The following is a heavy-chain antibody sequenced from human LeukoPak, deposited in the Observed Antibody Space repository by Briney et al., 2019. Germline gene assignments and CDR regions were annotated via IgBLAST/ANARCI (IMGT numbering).Heavy chain of an antibody. J-gene: IGHJ5*02. CDR2: ISGSGGST. D-gene: IGHD2-2*01. V-gene: IGHV3-23*01. CDR1: GFTFSSYA. Sequence: GGSLRLSCAASGFTFSSYAMNWVRQAPGKGLEWVSAISGSGGSTYYADSVKGRFTISRDNSKNTLYLLMNSLRAEDTAVYYCVKEKGGYCSSTSCSPAWFDPWGQGALVTVSS. CDR3: VKEKGGYCSSTSCSPAWFDP.